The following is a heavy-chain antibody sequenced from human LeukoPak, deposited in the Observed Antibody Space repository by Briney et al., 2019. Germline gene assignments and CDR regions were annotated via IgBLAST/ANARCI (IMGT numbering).Heavy chain of an antibody. CDR2: ISWDGGST. V-gene: IGHV3-43D*03. D-gene: IGHD2-8*01. Sequence: PGGSLRLSCAASGFTFDDYAMHWVRQAPGKGLEWVSLISWDGGSTYYADSVKGRFTISRDNSKNSPYLQMNSLRAEDTALYYCAKDAALGYCTNGVCPFDYWGQGTLVTVSS. CDR3: AKDAALGYCTNGVCPFDY. J-gene: IGHJ4*02. CDR1: GFTFDDYA.